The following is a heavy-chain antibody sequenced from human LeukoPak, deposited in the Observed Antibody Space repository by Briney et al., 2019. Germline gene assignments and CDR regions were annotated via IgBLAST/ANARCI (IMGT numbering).Heavy chain of an antibody. Sequence: GGSLRLSCAASGFTFSSYSMNWVRQAPGKGLEWVSSISSSSSYIYYADSVKGRFTISRDNAKNSLYLQMNSLRAEDTAVYYCARESRGYSYGAPWYYFDYWGQGTLVTVSS. D-gene: IGHD5-18*01. V-gene: IGHV3-21*04. CDR3: ARESRGYSYGAPWYYFDY. CDR1: GFTFSSYS. CDR2: ISSSSSYI. J-gene: IGHJ4*02.